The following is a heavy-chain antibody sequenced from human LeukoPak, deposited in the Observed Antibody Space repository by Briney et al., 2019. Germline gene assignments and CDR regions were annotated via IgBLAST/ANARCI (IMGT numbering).Heavy chain of an antibody. J-gene: IGHJ5*02. Sequence: PSETLSLTCTVSGGSISTYYWSWIRQPAGKGLEWIGRIYTSGSTSYNPSLKSRVTMSVDTTKNQFSLKVGSVTAADTAVYYCARTTEDCSSTSCYQYWFDPWGQGTLVTVSS. V-gene: IGHV4-4*07. CDR3: ARTTEDCSSTSCYQYWFDP. D-gene: IGHD2-2*01. CDR1: GGSISTYY. CDR2: IYTSGST.